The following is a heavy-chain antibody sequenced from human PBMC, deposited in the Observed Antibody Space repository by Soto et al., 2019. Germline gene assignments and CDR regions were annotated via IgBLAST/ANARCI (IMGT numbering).Heavy chain of an antibody. V-gene: IGHV1-3*01. Sequence: ASVKVSCKACGYTFISYAIHWVRQAPGQRLEWMGWINAGNGNTKYSQKFQGRVTITRDTSASTAYMALTSLRSEDTAVYYCARELQGLYYFDYWGQGTLVTVSS. D-gene: IGHD2-15*01. CDR2: INAGNGNT. CDR1: GYTFISYA. CDR3: ARELQGLYYFDY. J-gene: IGHJ4*02.